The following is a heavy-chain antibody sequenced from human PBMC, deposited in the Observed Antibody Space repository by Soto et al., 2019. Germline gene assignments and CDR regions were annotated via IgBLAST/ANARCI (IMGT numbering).Heavy chain of an antibody. Sequence: ASVKVSCKASGYTFTSYAMHWVRQAPGQRLEWMGWINAGNGDTKYSQKFQGRVTITRDTSASTAYMELSSLRSEDTAVYYCASDSGFRSGGSCYRGFDPWGQGTLVTVSS. V-gene: IGHV1-3*01. CDR1: GYTFTSYA. J-gene: IGHJ5*02. CDR3: ASDSGFRSGGSCYRGFDP. D-gene: IGHD2-15*01. CDR2: INAGNGDT.